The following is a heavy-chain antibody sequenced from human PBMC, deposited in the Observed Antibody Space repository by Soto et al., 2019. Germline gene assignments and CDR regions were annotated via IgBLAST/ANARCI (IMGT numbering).Heavy chain of an antibody. V-gene: IGHV4-4*07. D-gene: IGHD6-13*01. CDR2: IYSGGRN. Sequence: LSLTVTVSGXSISSFYWSWIRQPAGKGLEWTGRIYSGGRNNYNPSLKSRVTMSVDTSKNQFSLRLSSVTAADTAMYYCARGSSRWDYWGQGTLVTVSS. CDR1: GXSISSFY. CDR3: ARGSSRWDY. J-gene: IGHJ4*02.